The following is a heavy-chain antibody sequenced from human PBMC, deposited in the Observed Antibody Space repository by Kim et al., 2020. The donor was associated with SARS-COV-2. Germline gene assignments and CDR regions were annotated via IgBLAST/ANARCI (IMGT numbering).Heavy chain of an antibody. Sequence: SETLSLTCAVYGGSFTNDYWSWIRQSPGKGLEWIGEINHSGSSNYNPFLKSRVTISVEMSKNQLSLRLTSVTAADTVVYYCARAAFIMVRGVTITQRVGFDIWGQGTMVTVSS. CDR1: GGSFTNDY. J-gene: IGHJ3*02. CDR3: ARAAFIMVRGVTITQRVGFDI. CDR2: INHSGSS. D-gene: IGHD3-10*01. V-gene: IGHV4-34*01.